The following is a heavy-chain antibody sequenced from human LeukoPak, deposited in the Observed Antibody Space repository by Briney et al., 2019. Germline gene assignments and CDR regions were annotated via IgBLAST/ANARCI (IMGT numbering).Heavy chain of an antibody. V-gene: IGHV3-30-3*01. CDR3: ARGPRDIVVVDAHYFDY. CDR1: GFTFSSYA. Sequence: GGSLRLSCAASGFTFSSYAMHWVRQAPGKGLEWVAIISYDGSNKYYADSVKGRFTISRDNSKSTLYLQMNSLRAGDTAVYYCARGPRDIVVVDAHYFDYWGQGTLVTVSS. J-gene: IGHJ4*02. CDR2: ISYDGSNK. D-gene: IGHD2-15*01.